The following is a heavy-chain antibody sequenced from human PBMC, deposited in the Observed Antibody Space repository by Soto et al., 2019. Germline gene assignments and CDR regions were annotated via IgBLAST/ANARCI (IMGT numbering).Heavy chain of an antibody. CDR2: INPNGGRT. D-gene: IGHD3-10*01. J-gene: IGHJ6*02. Sequence: APVKVSCKASGYTFTNYHMHGVRQAPGQGPEWMGIINPNGGRTSYAQRFQGRVTMTRDTSTSTVYLELSSLTSEDTAVYYCARDNXHYYSPSEGYFYYGMDVWGQGTPVTVSS. CDR1: GYTFTNYH. CDR3: ARDNXHYYSPSEGYFYYGMDV. V-gene: IGHV1-46*01.